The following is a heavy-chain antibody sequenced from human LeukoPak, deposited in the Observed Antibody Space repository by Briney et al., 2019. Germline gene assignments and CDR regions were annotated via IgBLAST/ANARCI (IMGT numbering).Heavy chain of an antibody. D-gene: IGHD3-16*01. Sequence: AGGSLRLSCAASGFTFSNYGMHWVRQAPGKGLEWVALISFDGSQKYYADSVKGRFTISRDNSKNTLYLQLNSLRAEDTAVYYCAKDGGCYGYWGQGTLVTVSS. V-gene: IGHV3-30*02. CDR2: ISFDGSQK. J-gene: IGHJ4*02. CDR1: GFTFSNYG. CDR3: AKDGGCYGY.